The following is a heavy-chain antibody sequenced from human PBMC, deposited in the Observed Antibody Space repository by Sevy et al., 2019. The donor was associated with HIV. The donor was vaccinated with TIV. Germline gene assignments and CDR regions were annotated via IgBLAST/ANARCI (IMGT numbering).Heavy chain of an antibody. CDR1: GYTFTGHH. Sequence: ASVKVSCKASGYTFTGHHLHWVRQAPGHGLEWMGWINPQSGGTNYAQNFQVRVIMTRDTSITTGYMELTGLRSDDTAVYHCEIHTSFMIVSWGQGTLVSVSS. J-gene: IGHJ4*02. CDR2: INPQSGGT. V-gene: IGHV1-2*02. CDR3: EIHTSFMIVS. D-gene: IGHD1-26*01.